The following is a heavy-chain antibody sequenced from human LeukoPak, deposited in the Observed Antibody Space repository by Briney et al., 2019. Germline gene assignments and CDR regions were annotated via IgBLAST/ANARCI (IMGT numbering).Heavy chain of an antibody. CDR1: GYTFTSYG. CDR2: ISAYNGNT. V-gene: IGHV1-18*01. Sequence: ASVKVSCKASGYTFTSYGISWVRHAPGQGLEWMGWISAYNGNTNYAQKLQGRVTMTTDTSTSTAYMGLRSLRSDDTAVYYCARQSPRYYYYGMDVWGQGTTVTVSS. J-gene: IGHJ6*02. CDR3: ARQSPRYYYYGMDV.